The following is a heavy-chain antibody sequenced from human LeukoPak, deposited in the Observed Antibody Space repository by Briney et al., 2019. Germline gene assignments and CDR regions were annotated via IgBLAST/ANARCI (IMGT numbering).Heavy chain of an antibody. V-gene: IGHV1-8*03. CDR3: AKGVSGYYQYNWFDP. CDR1: GYTFTSYD. Sequence: ASVTVSCKASGYTFTSYDINWVRQATGQGIEWMGWMNHNSGNTGYAQKFQGRVTITRNTSISTAYMELSSLRSEDTAVYYCAKGVSGYYQYNWFDPWGQGTLVTVSS. J-gene: IGHJ5*02. D-gene: IGHD3-22*01. CDR2: MNHNSGNT.